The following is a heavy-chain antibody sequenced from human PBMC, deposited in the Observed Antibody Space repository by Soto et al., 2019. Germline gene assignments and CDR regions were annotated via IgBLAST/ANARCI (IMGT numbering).Heavy chain of an antibody. CDR1: GFSLSTSGVG. D-gene: IGHD3-9*01. CDR2: IYWDDDK. V-gene: IGHV2-5*02. J-gene: IGHJ4*02. CDR3: AHERYDILTGCFDY. Sequence: QITLKESGPTLVKPTQTLTLTCTFSGFSLSTSGVGVGWIRQPPGKALEWLALIYWDDDKRYSPSLKSRLTFHQPTLXNQVVLTMTNMDPVDTATYYCAHERYDILTGCFDYWGQGTLVTVSS.